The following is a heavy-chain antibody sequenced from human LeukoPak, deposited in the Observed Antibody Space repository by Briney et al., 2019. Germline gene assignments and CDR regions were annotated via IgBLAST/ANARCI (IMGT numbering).Heavy chain of an antibody. J-gene: IGHJ3*02. Sequence: ASVKASCTASGYTFTSYYMHWVRQAPGQGLEWMGIINPSGGSTSYAQKFQGRVTMTRDTSTSTVYMELSSLRSEDTAVYYCARDWYYYDSSGYGAFDIWGQGTMVTVSS. CDR3: ARDWYYYDSSGYGAFDI. V-gene: IGHV1-46*01. CDR1: GYTFTSYY. CDR2: INPSGGST. D-gene: IGHD3-22*01.